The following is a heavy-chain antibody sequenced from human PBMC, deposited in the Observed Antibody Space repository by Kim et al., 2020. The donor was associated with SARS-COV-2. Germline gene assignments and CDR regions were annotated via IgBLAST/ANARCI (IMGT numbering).Heavy chain of an antibody. CDR1: GFTFDDYT. Sequence: GGSLRLSCAASGFTFDDYTMHWVRQAPGKGLEWVSLISWDGGSTYYADSVKGRFTISRDNSKNSLYLQMNSLRTEDTALYYCAKDGLGYDIYGMDVWGQGTTVTVSS. J-gene: IGHJ6*02. V-gene: IGHV3-43*01. CDR2: ISWDGGST. D-gene: IGHD3-9*01. CDR3: AKDGLGYDIYGMDV.